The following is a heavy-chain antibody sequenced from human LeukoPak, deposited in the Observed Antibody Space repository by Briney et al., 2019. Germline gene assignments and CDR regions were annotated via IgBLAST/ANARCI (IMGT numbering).Heavy chain of an antibody. CDR2: INTDGRTT. CDR3: ARAGASGWYAAGWFDP. D-gene: IGHD6-19*01. J-gene: IGHJ5*02. Sequence: TGGSLKLSCAASGFPFNNYWIHWVRQAPGKGLMWVSSINTDGRTTRYAASVQGRLTISRDNAKNTLSLQMNSLRDDDTAVYYCARAGASGWYAAGWFDPWGQGTLVTVSS. V-gene: IGHV3-74*01. CDR1: GFPFNNYW.